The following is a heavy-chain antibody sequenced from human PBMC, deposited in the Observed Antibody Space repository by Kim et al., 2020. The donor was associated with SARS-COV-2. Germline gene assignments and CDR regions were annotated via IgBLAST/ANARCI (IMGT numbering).Heavy chain of an antibody. Sequence: SETLSLTCTVSGGSVSSGSYYWSWIRQPPGKGLEWIGYIYYSGSTNYNPSLKSRVTISVDTSKNQFSLKLSSVTAADTAVYYCAKGESIVVVPAAIPKGVSFDLWGRGTLVTVSS. CDR1: GGSVSSGSYY. J-gene: IGHJ2*01. D-gene: IGHD2-2*02. CDR2: IYYSGST. CDR3: AKGESIVVVPAAIPKGVSFDL. V-gene: IGHV4-61*01.